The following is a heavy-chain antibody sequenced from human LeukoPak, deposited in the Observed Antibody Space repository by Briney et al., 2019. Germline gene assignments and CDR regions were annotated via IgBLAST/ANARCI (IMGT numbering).Heavy chain of an antibody. Sequence: PSETLSLTCTVSGGSISSYYWSWIRQPAGKGLEWIGRIYTSGSTNYNPSLKSRVTMSVDTSKNQFSLKLSSVTAADTAVYYCAARGRNYDFWSGYYSDAFNIWGQGTMVTVSS. J-gene: IGHJ3*02. CDR1: GGSISSYY. CDR3: AARGRNYDFWSGYYSDAFNI. V-gene: IGHV4-4*07. CDR2: IYTSGST. D-gene: IGHD3-3*01.